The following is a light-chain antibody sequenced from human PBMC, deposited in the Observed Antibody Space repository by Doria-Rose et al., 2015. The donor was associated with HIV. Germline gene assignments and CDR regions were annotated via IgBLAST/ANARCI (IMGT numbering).Light chain of an antibody. CDR2: DGS. Sequence: EIVLTQSPGTLSLSPGERVTLSCRVSQSFSSTYSAWYQQKPGQAPSLHIYDGSTRATGIPDRFSASGSGTDFTLTINRLEPEDFALYYCHQYGTSWTFGQGTKVEI. V-gene: IGKV3-20*01. J-gene: IGKJ1*01. CDR1: QSFSSTY. CDR3: HQYGTSWT.